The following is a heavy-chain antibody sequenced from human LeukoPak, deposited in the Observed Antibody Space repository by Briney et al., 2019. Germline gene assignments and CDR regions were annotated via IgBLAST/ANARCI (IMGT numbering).Heavy chain of an antibody. V-gene: IGHV3-72*01. CDR2: SRNKANSYTT. CDR3: ARGISD. CDR1: GFTFSDHY. Sequence: GGSLRLSCAASGFTFSDHYMDWVRQAPGKGLEWVGRSRNKANSYTTEYAASVKGRFTISRDDSKNSLYLQMNSLKTEDTAMYYCARGISDWGQGTLVTVSS. J-gene: IGHJ4*02.